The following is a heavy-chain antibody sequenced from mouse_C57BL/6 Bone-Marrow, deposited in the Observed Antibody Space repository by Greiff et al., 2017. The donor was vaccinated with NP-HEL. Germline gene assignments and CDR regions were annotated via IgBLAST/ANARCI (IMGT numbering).Heavy chain of an antibody. CDR2: IWTGGGT. Sequence: VKLVESGPGLVAPSQSLSITCTVSGFSLTSYAISWVRQPPGKGLEWLGVIWTGGGTNYNSALKSRLSISKDNSKSQVFLKMNSLQTDDTARYYCARNRGYGSSYRDYFDYWGQGTTLTVSS. CDR3: ARNRGYGSSYRDYFDY. CDR1: GFSLTSYA. V-gene: IGHV2-9-1*01. J-gene: IGHJ2*01. D-gene: IGHD1-1*01.